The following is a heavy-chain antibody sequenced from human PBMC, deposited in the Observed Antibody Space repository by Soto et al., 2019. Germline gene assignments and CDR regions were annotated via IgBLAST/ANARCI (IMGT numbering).Heavy chain of an antibody. J-gene: IGHJ4*02. CDR2: IFYSGST. CDR3: ASTEDFFDY. CDR1: GVSLTSGTYY. V-gene: IGHV4-31*03. Sequence: SETLSLTCSVSGVSLTSGTYYWSWIRQHPGKGLEWIGYIFYSGSTDYNPSLKSRVNISVDTSKNQFSLKLSSVTAADTAVYYCASTEDFFDYWGQGTLVSVSS.